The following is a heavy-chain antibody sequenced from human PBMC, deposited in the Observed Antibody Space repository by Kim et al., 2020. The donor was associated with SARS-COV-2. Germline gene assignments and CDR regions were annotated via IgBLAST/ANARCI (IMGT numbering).Heavy chain of an antibody. V-gene: IGHV3-21*01. CDR1: GFTFSSYS. CDR3: ARETLHYYDSSGYYHDAFDI. J-gene: IGHJ3*02. D-gene: IGHD3-22*01. Sequence: GRSLRLSCAASGFTFSSYSMNWVRQAPGKGLEWVSSISSSSSYIYYADSVKGRFTISRDNAKNSLYLQMNSLRAEDTAVYYCARETLHYYDSSGYYHDAFDIWGQGTMVTVSS. CDR2: ISSSSSYI.